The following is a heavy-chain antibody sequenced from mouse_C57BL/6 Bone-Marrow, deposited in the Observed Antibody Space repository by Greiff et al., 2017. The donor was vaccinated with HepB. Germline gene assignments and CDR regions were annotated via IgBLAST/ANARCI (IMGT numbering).Heavy chain of an antibody. Sequence: VQLQQSGPELVKPGASVKISCKASGYSFTDYNMNWVKQSKGKSLEWIGVINPKYGTPSYNQKFKGKATLTVDQSSSTAYMQLNSLTSEDSAVYYCAKRGDYDRSKSYWGQGTSVTVSS. CDR1: GYSFTDYN. V-gene: IGHV1-39*01. CDR2: INPKYGTP. D-gene: IGHD2-4*01. J-gene: IGHJ4*01. CDR3: AKRGDYDRSKSY.